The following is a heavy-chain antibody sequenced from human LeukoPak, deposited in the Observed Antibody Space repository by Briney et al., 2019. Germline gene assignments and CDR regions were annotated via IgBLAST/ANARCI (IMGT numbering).Heavy chain of an antibody. V-gene: IGHV3-23*01. CDR3: TKRVKYGGTWDHFAD. CDR1: GFTFDNYR. J-gene: IGHJ4*02. D-gene: IGHD1-26*01. CDR2: VNADGGNT. Sequence: GGSLRFSCAASGFTFDNYRMSWVRQAPGKGLKWVSTVNADGGNTYYADSVKGRFTISRDNSKSTLILQMNSLRVEDTALYYCTKRVKYGGTWDHFADWGQGTLVTVSS.